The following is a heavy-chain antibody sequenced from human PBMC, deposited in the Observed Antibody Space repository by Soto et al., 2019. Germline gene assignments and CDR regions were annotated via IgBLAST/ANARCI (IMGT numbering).Heavy chain of an antibody. Sequence: PSETLSLTCTVSGGSISSSSYYWGWIRQPPGKGLEWIGSIYYSGSTYYNPSLKSRVTISVDTSKNQFSLKLSSVTAADTAVYYCARSKRGYSYGYNWFDPWGQGTLVTVSS. CDR2: IYYSGST. V-gene: IGHV4-39*01. CDR3: ARSKRGYSYGYNWFDP. D-gene: IGHD5-18*01. CDR1: GGSISSSSYY. J-gene: IGHJ5*02.